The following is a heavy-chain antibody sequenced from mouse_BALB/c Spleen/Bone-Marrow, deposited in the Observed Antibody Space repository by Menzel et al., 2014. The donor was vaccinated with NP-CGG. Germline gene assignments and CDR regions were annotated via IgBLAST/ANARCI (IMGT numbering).Heavy chain of an antibody. J-gene: IGHJ3*01. D-gene: IGHD3-3*01. CDR2: IHLSDSES. Sequence: VKLVESGAELVRPGASVKLSCKASGNSFTSYWMNWVKQRPGQGLEWIGMIHLSDSESRLNQKFKDKATLTVDKSSSTAYMQLSSPTSEDSAVYYCTRYDLTTRAFAYWGQGTLVTVSA. CDR1: GNSFTSYW. V-gene: IGHV1-61*01. CDR3: TRYDLTTRAFAY.